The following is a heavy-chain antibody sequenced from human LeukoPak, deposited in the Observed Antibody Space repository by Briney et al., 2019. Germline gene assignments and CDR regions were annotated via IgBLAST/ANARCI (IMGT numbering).Heavy chain of an antibody. Sequence: SVKVSCKASGGTFSSYAISWVRQAPGQGLEWMGRIIPILGIANYAQKFQGRVTITADKSTSTAYMELSSLRSEDTAVYYCAREYSSGWLNFDYWGQGTLVTVSS. CDR2: IIPILGIA. J-gene: IGHJ4*02. CDR3: AREYSSGWLNFDY. CDR1: GGTFSSYA. D-gene: IGHD6-19*01. V-gene: IGHV1-69*04.